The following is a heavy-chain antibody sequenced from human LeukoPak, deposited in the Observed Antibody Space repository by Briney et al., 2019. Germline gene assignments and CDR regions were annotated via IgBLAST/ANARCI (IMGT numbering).Heavy chain of an antibody. CDR2: INHSGST. Sequence: SETLSLTCAVYGGSFSGYYWSWIRQPPGKGLEWIGEINHSGSTNYNPSLKSRVTISVDTSKNQFSLKLSSVTAADTAVYYCARGQFYGSGSYPTYYYYYYGMDVWGQGTTVTVPS. V-gene: IGHV4-34*01. J-gene: IGHJ6*02. CDR3: ARGQFYGSGSYPTYYYYYYGMDV. CDR1: GGSFSGYY. D-gene: IGHD3-10*01.